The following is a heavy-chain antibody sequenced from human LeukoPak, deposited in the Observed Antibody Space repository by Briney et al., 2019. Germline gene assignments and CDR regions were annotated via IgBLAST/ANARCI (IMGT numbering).Heavy chain of an antibody. V-gene: IGHV1-69*05. CDR2: IIPIFGTA. CDR1: GGTFSSYA. J-gene: IGHJ4*02. Sequence: GASVKVSCKASGGTFSSYAIGWVRQAPGQGLEWMGRIIPIFGTANYAQKFQGRVTITTDESTSTAYMELSSLRSEDTAVYYCARASDCSGGSCPISYWGQGTLVTVSS. D-gene: IGHD2-15*01. CDR3: ARASDCSGGSCPISY.